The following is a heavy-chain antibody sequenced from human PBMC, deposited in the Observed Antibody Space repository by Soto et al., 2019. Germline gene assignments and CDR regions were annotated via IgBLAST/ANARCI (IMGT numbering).Heavy chain of an antibody. Sequence: PSETLSLTCTVSGGSISRYYWSWIRQPPGKGVEWSGYIYYSGSTNYNPSLKSRVTISVDTSNNQFSLTLTSVTAADMAVYYCARHSVPYYHLDYWGQGTLVTVSS. D-gene: IGHD1-26*01. CDR1: GGSISRYY. J-gene: IGHJ4*02. CDR3: ARHSVPYYHLDY. CDR2: IYYSGST. V-gene: IGHV4-59*08.